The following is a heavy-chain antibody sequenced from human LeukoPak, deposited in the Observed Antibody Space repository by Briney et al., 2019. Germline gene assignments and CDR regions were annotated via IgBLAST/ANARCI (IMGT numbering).Heavy chain of an antibody. J-gene: IGHJ4*02. CDR3: ARDEGDSSGWIRPFDY. D-gene: IGHD6-19*01. V-gene: IGHV1-18*04. CDR1: GYTFTSYY. CDR2: ISAYNGNT. Sequence: GASVKVSCKASGYTFTSYYMHWVRQAPGQGLEWMGWISAYNGNTNYAQKLQGRVTMTTDTSTSTAYMELRSLRSDDTAVYYCARDEGDSSGWIRPFDYWGQGTLVTVSS.